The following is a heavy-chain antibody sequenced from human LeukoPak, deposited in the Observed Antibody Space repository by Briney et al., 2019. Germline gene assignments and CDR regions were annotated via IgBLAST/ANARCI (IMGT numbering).Heavy chain of an antibody. V-gene: IGHV4-59*01. CDR2: IYYSGST. CDR1: GGSISSYY. J-gene: IGHJ4*02. CDR3: ARAEAGTTSQFDY. D-gene: IGHD1-7*01. Sequence: SETLSLTCTVSGGSISSYYWSWIRQPPWKGLEWIGYIYYSGSTNYNPSLKSRVTISVDTSKNQFSLKLSSVTAADTAVYYCARAEAGTTSQFDYWGQGTLVTVSS.